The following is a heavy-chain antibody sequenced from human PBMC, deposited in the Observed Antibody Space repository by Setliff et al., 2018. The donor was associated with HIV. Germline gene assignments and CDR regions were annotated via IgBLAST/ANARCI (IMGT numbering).Heavy chain of an antibody. CDR1: GFTFYTYA. Sequence: GGSLRLFCAASGFTFYTYAMSWVRQAPGKGLEWVSTFGYSGSDTYYADSVKGRFTISRDNSKNTLYLQMNSLRAEDTAVYYCARDIQWLEYFDYWGQGTLVTVSS. D-gene: IGHD6-19*01. CDR2: FGYSGSDT. V-gene: IGHV3-23*01. CDR3: ARDIQWLEYFDY. J-gene: IGHJ4*02.